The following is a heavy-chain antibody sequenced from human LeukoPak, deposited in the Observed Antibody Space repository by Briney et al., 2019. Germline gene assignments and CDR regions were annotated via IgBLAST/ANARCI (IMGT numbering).Heavy chain of an antibody. CDR2: ISAYNGNT. CDR1: GYIFISYG. V-gene: IGHV1-18*01. J-gene: IGHJ4*02. CDR3: ARDVRGIVGMDYFDY. Sequence: GASVKVCCKASGYIFISYGISWVRQAPGQGLEWMGWISAYNGNTKYAQKLQGRVTMTTDTSTSTAYMELRSLRSDDTAVYYCARDVRGIVGMDYFDYWGQGTLFTVSS. D-gene: IGHD3-22*01.